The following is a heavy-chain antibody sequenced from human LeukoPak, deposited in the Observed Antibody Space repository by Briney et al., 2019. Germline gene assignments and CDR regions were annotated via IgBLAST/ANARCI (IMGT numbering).Heavy chain of an antibody. CDR1: GFTFSSYG. D-gene: IGHD2-2*02. CDR2: ISYDGSNK. Sequence: PGGSLRLSCAASGFTFSSYGMHWVRQAPGKGLEWVAVISYDGSNKYYADSVKGRFTISRDNSKNTLYLQMNSLRAEDTAVYYCAKEGYCSSTSCYMGRNAFDIWGQGTMVTVSS. J-gene: IGHJ3*02. V-gene: IGHV3-30*18. CDR3: AKEGYCSSTSCYMGRNAFDI.